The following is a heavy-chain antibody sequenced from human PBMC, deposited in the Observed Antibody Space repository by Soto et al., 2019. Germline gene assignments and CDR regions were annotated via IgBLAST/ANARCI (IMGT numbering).Heavy chain of an antibody. CDR2: ISYDGSNK. CDR1: GFTFSSYA. V-gene: IGHV3-30-3*01. J-gene: IGHJ6*02. CDR3: ARALTHIYGMDV. Sequence: GGSLRLSCAASGFTFSSYAMHWVRQAPGKGLEWVAVISYDGSNKYYADSVKGRFTISRDNSKNTLYLQMNSLRAEDTAVYYCARALTHIYGMDVWGQGTTVTVSS.